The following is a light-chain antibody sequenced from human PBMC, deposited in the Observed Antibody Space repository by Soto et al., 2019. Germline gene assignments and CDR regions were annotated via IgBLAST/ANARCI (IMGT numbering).Light chain of an antibody. CDR1: SSDVGGYNY. CDR3: SSYTSGSTPVV. CDR2: DVS. J-gene: IGLJ2*01. V-gene: IGLV2-14*01. Sequence: QSALTQPASASGSPGQSVTISCTGTSSDVGGYNYVSWYQQHPGKAPKLQIYDVSNRPSGVSNRFSGSKSGNTASLPISGLQAEEEADYYCSSYTSGSTPVVFGGGTKLTVL.